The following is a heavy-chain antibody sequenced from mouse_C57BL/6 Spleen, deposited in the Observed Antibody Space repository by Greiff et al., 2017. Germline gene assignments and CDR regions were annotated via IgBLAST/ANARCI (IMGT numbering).Heavy chain of an antibody. D-gene: IGHD1-1*01. J-gene: IGHJ1*03. Sequence: EVKLMESVAELVRPGASVKLSCTASGFNIKNTYMHWVKQRPEQGLEWIGRIDPANGNTKYAPKFQGKATITADSTSNTAYLQLISLTSEDTSIYYCARDYSSSYWYFDVWGTGTTVTVSS. CDR3: ARDYSSSYWYFDV. CDR2: IDPANGNT. V-gene: IGHV14-3*01. CDR1: GFNIKNTY.